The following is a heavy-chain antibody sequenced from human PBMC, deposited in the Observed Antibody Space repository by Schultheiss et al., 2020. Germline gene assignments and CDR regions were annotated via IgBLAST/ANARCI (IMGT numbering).Heavy chain of an antibody. CDR1: GFTFSSYD. CDR2: IGTAGDT. D-gene: IGHD5-18*01. J-gene: IGHJ4*02. CDR3: ADSYGFS. Sequence: GGSLRLSCAASGFTFSSYDMHWVRQATGKGLEWVSAIGTAGDTYYPGSVKGRFTISRDNSKNTLYLQMNSLRAEDTAVYYCADSYGFSWGQGTLVTVSS. V-gene: IGHV3-13*01.